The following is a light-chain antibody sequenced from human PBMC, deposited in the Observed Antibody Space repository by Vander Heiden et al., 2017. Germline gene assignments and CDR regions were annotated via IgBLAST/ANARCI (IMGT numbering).Light chain of an antibody. CDR3: QVWDSTTDHHV. J-gene: IGLJ1*01. CDR1: NIGSKS. CDR2: DDI. V-gene: IGLV3-21*02. Sequence: SYVLTQPPSVSVAPGQTAKITCGGKNIGSKSVHWYQQRPGQAPVLVVYDDIDRPSGIPERFSGSNSGNAATLTISRVEAGDEADYYCQVWDSTTDHHVFATGTKVTVL.